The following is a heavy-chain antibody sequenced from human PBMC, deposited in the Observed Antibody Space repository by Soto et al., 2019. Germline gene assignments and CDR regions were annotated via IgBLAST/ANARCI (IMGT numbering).Heavy chain of an antibody. CDR1: GDSITAYY. CDR2: IYHNGET. Sequence: QMQLQESGPGLVKPSETLSLICSVSGDSITAYYLSWLRQSPGKELEWIGYIYHNGETNYNPSLKIRVTISADTSKSQFPLRLSSVTAADTGVYPCARDKGGEFLKGSGMDVWGQGTTVIVSS. D-gene: IGHD3-10*01. V-gene: IGHV4-59*01. J-gene: IGHJ6*02. CDR3: ARDKGGEFLKGSGMDV.